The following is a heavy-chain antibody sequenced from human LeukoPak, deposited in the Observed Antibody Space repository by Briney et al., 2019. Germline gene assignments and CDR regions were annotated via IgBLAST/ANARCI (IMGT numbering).Heavy chain of an antibody. V-gene: IGHV3-53*01. CDR1: GFTVSSNY. Sequence: GGSLRLSCAASGFTVSSNYMSWVRQAPGKGLEWVSVIYSGGSTYYADSVKGRFTISRDNSKNTLYLQMNSLRAEDTAVYYCAREYYDFWSGYRAYGMDVWAKGPRSPSP. J-gene: IGHJ6*02. D-gene: IGHD3-3*01. CDR3: AREYYDFWSGYRAYGMDV. CDR2: IYSGGST.